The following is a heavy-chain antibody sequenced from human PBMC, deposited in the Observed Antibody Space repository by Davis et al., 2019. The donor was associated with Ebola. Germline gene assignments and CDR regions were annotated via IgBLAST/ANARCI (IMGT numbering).Heavy chain of an antibody. Sequence: GGSLRLSCAASGFTFSSYGMHWVRQAPGKGLEWVAVISYDGVNKYYADSAKGRFTISRDNSKNMVFLQMNSLRAEDTAVYYCARDTRALVRGVSPFDCWGQGTLVTVSS. J-gene: IGHJ4*02. V-gene: IGHV3-30*03. CDR2: ISYDGVNK. CDR3: ARDTRALVRGVSPFDC. CDR1: GFTFSSYG. D-gene: IGHD3-10*01.